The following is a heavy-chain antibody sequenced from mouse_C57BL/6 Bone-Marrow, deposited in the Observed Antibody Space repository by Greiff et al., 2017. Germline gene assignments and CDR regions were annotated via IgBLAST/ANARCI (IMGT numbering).Heavy chain of an antibody. CDR2: IYPSDSET. Sequence: QVQLQQPGAELVRPGSSVKLSCKASGYTFTSYWMDWVKQRPGQGLEWIGNIYPSDSETHYNQKFKDKATLTVDKSSSTAYMQLSSLTSEDSAVYYCARWDYGNYVAYWGQGTLVTVSA. D-gene: IGHD2-1*01. CDR3: ARWDYGNYVAY. CDR1: GYTFTSYW. J-gene: IGHJ3*01. V-gene: IGHV1-61*01.